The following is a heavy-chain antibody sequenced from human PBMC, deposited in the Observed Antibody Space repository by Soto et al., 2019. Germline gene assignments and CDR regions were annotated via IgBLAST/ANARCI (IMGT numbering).Heavy chain of an antibody. D-gene: IGHD1-26*01. V-gene: IGHV1-18*01. J-gene: IGHJ5*02. CDR2: ISAYNGNT. Sequence: GLEWMAWISAYNGNTNDAPKLHGRVTMTTDTSTRTAYMELRSLRSDDTAVYYCARDYVPRTYYYWFDPWGQGTLVTVPS. CDR3: ARDYVPRTYYYWFDP.